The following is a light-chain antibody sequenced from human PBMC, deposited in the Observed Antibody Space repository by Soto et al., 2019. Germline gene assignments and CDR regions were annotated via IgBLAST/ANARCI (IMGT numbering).Light chain of an antibody. CDR3: QQYGSSPRNT. V-gene: IGKV3-20*01. J-gene: IGKJ1*01. CDR2: GAS. Sequence: EIVLTQSPGTLSLSPGERATLSCRASQSVSSSYLAWYQQKPGQAPRLLIYGASSRATGIPDRFSGSGSGTDFTLTISRLEPEDFGVYYCQQYGSSPRNTFGQGTKVEIK. CDR1: QSVSSSY.